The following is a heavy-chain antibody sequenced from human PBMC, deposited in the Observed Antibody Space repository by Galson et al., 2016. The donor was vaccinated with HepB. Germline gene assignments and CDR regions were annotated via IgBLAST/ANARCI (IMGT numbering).Heavy chain of an antibody. Sequence: SVKVSCKASGYTFTGHYIHWIRQAPGQGLEWMGWISPNNGATNYEQKFQDRVTMTRDTSISTAYMELRRLRSDDTAVYYCASFFGVVSGFPRYYYYGMDVWGQGTTVTVSS. D-gene: IGHD3-3*01. J-gene: IGHJ6*02. CDR3: ASFFGVVSGFPRYYYYGMDV. CDR1: GYTFTGHY. CDR2: ISPNNGAT. V-gene: IGHV1-2*02.